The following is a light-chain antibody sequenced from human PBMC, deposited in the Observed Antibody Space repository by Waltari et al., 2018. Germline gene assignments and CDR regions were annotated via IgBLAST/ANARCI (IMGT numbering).Light chain of an antibody. CDR3: QAWDSNTAFYV. J-gene: IGLJ1*01. Sequence: SYELTQPPSVSVSPGQAASITCSGATLGDKYAYWYQQKPGQSPVLVIYQDNKRPSGIPERFSGSNAGNTATLTISGTQAMDEADYYCQAWDSNTAFYVFGTGTRVTVL. CDR2: QDN. CDR1: TLGDKY. V-gene: IGLV3-1*01.